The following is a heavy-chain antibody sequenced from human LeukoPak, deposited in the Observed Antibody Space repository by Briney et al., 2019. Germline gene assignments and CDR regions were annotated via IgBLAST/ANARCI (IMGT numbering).Heavy chain of an antibody. Sequence: SVKVSCKASGGTFSRYAISWVRQAPGQGLEWMGGIIPMYGTTNYAQKFQGRVTITADESTSTAYMELSSLRSEDTALYYCARVYDSSGYYYRSWYFDLWGRGTLVTVSS. J-gene: IGHJ2*01. V-gene: IGHV1-69*13. D-gene: IGHD3-22*01. CDR2: IIPMYGTT. CDR1: GGTFSRYA. CDR3: ARVYDSSGYYYRSWYFDL.